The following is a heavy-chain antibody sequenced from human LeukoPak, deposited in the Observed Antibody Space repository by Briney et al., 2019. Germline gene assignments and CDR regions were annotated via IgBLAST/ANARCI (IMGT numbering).Heavy chain of an antibody. Sequence: GGSLRLSCAASGFTFTDHYMSWVRQAPGKGLEWVSYISSSGDITYYADSVKGRFTVSRDNAKNTLYLQMNSLRAEDAAVYYCANEYSKGDIWGQGTMVTVSS. D-gene: IGHD6-6*01. V-gene: IGHV3-11*01. CDR1: GFTFTDHY. CDR2: ISSSGDIT. J-gene: IGHJ3*02. CDR3: ANEYSKGDI.